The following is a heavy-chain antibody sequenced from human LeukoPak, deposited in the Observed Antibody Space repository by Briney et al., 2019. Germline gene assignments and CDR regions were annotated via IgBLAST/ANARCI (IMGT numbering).Heavy chain of an antibody. CDR3: ARDLAGNSDY. J-gene: IGHJ4*02. V-gene: IGHV1-46*01. Sequence: ASVTVSCKASGYTFTSFYIHWVRQAPGQGLEWMGIINPSGGSTSYAQKFQGRVTMTRDTSTSTVYMELSSLRSEDTAVYYCARDLAGNSDYWGQGTLVTVSS. CDR2: INPSGGST. CDR1: GYTFTSFY.